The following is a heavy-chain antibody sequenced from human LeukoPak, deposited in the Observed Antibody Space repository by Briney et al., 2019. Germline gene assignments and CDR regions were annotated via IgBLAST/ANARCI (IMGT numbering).Heavy chain of an antibody. J-gene: IGHJ5*02. V-gene: IGHV3-21*01. CDR2: ISSSSSYI. D-gene: IGHD2-8*01. Sequence: GGSLRLSCAASGITFSSYSMNWVRQAPGKGLEWVSSISSSSSYIYYADSVKGRFTISRDNAKNSLYLQTNSLRAEDTAVYYCARGYCTNGVCYLPWFDPWGQGTLVTVSS. CDR1: GITFSSYS. CDR3: ARGYCTNGVCYLPWFDP.